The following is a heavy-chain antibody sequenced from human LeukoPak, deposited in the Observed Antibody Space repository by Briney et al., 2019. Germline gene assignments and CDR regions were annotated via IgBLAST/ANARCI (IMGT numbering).Heavy chain of an antibody. V-gene: IGHV4-31*03. J-gene: IGHJ6*02. CDR1: GGSISSGGYY. CDR3: ASISCYYYYGMDV. D-gene: IGHD2-2*01. Sequence: PSETLSLTCTVSGGSISSGGYYWSWIRQHPGKGLEWIGYIYYSGSTYYNPSLKSRVTISVDTSKNQFSLKLSSVTAADTAVYYWASISCYYYYGMDVWAQGTTVTVSS. CDR2: IYYSGST.